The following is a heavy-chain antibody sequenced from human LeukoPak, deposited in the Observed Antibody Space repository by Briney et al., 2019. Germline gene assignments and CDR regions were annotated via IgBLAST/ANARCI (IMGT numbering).Heavy chain of an antibody. D-gene: IGHD1-26*01. Sequence: ASVKVSCKASGYTFTAYYMHWVRQAPGQGLEWMGWINPNSGGTNYAQKFQGRVTMTRDTSITTGYMELGRLRSDDTAVYYCARVRGGNNYHFDYWGQGTLVTVSS. V-gene: IGHV1-2*02. CDR1: GYTFTAYY. J-gene: IGHJ4*02. CDR2: INPNSGGT. CDR3: ARVRGGNNYHFDY.